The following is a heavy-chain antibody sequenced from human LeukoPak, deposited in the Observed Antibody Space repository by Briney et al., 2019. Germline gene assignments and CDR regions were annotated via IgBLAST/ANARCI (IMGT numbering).Heavy chain of an antibody. CDR3: ATGTSSSWYQVYDY. Sequence: GGSLRLSCVASGFTFSSYWMHWARQAPGKGPVWVSRINSDGSSTSYADSVKGRFTISRDNAKNTLYLQMNSLRAEDTAVYFCATGTSSSWYQVYDYWGQGTLVTVSS. CDR1: GFTFSSYW. J-gene: IGHJ4*02. V-gene: IGHV3-74*01. D-gene: IGHD6-13*01. CDR2: INSDGSST.